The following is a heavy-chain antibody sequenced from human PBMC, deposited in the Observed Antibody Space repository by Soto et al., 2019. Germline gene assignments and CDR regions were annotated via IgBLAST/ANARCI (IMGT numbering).Heavy chain of an antibody. CDR3: GRCTSTRCHLGSDY. J-gene: IGHJ4*02. D-gene: IGHD2-2*01. V-gene: IGHV3-30-3*01. CDR2: ISHDGINK. CDR1: GFTFSSYA. Sequence: QVLLVDSGGGVVQPGRSLRLSCAASGFTFSSYAMNWVRQAPGKGLEWVALISHDGINKYYADSVRGRFTISRDSSTNTLYLQMTSLRAADTAVYYCGRCTSTRCHLGSDYWGQGTLVTVSS.